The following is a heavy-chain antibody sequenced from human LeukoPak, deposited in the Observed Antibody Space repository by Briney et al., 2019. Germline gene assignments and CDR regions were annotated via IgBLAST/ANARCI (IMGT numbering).Heavy chain of an antibody. CDR1: GGSISSYY. J-gene: IGHJ4*02. D-gene: IGHD3-22*01. CDR2: IYYSGSS. CDR3: AGGDYDSLFDY. Sequence: PPETPCLTCTVSGGSISSYYWSWIRQPPGKGLEWIGYIYYSGSSNYNPSCKSRVTISVDTPKNEFSLKLSSVTAADTAVYYCAGGDYDSLFDYWGQATMV. V-gene: IGHV4-59*01.